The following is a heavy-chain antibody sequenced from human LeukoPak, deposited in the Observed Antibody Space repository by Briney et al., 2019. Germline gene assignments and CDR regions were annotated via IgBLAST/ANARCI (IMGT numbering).Heavy chain of an antibody. CDR1: DGSTSDSY. CDR2: IFYTGFT. J-gene: IGHJ5*02. V-gene: IGHV4-59*01. D-gene: IGHD4-23*01. CDR3: ARDGNGGNSWGWFDP. Sequence: SETLSLTCTVSDGSTSDSYWSWIRQSPGKGLEWIGYIFYTGFTHYNPSLESRVTISVDTSKKQFSLRLNSVTAADTAVYYCARDGNGGNSWGWFDPWGQGTLVTVSS.